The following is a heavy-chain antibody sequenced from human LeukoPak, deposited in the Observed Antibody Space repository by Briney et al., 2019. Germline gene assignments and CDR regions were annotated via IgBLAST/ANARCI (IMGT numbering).Heavy chain of an antibody. CDR2: INPKSGGT. CDR3: ARDLGYNILTGYYAHDAFDI. V-gene: IGHV1-2*02. Sequence: ASVKVSCKASGYTFTDYYLHWVRQAPGQGPEWMGLINPKSGGTNYAQRFQGRVTMTRDTSISTAYMELTRLRSDDTAVYYCARDLGYNILTGYYAHDAFDIWGQGTVVTVSS. D-gene: IGHD3-9*01. J-gene: IGHJ3*02. CDR1: GYTFTDYY.